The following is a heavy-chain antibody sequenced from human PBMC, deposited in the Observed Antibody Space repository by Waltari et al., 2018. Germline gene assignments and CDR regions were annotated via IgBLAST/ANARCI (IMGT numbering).Heavy chain of an antibody. D-gene: IGHD3-3*01. CDR2: ISAYNGNT. CDR3: ARARENYDFWSGYYTYYFDY. J-gene: IGHJ4*02. Sequence: QVHLVQSGAEVKKPGASGKVSCKASGYTFTSYGLSWVRQAPGQGLEWMGWISAYNGNTNYAQKLQGRVTMTTDTSTSTAYMELRSMRSDDTAVYYCARARENYDFWSGYYTYYFDYWGQGTLVTVSS. V-gene: IGHV1-18*01. CDR1: GYTFTSYG.